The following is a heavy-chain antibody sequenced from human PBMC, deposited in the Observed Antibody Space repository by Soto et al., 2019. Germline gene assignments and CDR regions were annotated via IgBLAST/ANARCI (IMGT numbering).Heavy chain of an antibody. Sequence: LALTCAVYGGSFSSYYWGLIRQPPGKGLEWIGEINHSGSTNYNPSLKSRVTISVDTSKNQFSLKLSSVTAADTAVYYCARGLQLYYFDYWGQGTLVTVSS. CDR1: GGSFSSYY. J-gene: IGHJ4*02. D-gene: IGHD5-18*01. V-gene: IGHV4-34*01. CDR3: ARGLQLYYFDY. CDR2: INHSGST.